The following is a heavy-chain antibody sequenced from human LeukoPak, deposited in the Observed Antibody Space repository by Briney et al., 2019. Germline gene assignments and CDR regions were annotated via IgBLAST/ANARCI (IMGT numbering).Heavy chain of an antibody. CDR1: GFTFSSYA. J-gene: IGHJ4*02. Sequence: GGSLRLSCTASGFTFSSYAMHWVRQAPGKGLEWVAVISYDGSDNYYADSVKGRFTISRDNSKKTLYLQMNSLRAEDTAIYYCVRETEAYGEWGQGTLVTVSS. D-gene: IGHD4-17*01. V-gene: IGHV3-30-3*01. CDR3: VRETEAYGE. CDR2: ISYDGSDN.